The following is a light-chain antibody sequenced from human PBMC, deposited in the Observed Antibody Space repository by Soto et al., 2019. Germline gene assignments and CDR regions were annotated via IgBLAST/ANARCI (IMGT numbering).Light chain of an antibody. V-gene: IGLV2-8*01. J-gene: IGLJ1*01. CDR2: EVT. CDR3: SSHGGADNFYV. Sequence: QSVLTQPPSASGSPGQSVTISCTGTSSDIGAYNYVSWYQQHPGKVPKLIIHEVTQRPSGVPDRFSASKSGNTPSLTVSGLQAEDEADYYCSSHGGADNFYVFGTGTKLTVL. CDR1: SSDIGAYNY.